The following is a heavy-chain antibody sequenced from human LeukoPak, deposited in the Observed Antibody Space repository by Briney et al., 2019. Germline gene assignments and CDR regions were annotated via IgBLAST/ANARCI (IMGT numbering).Heavy chain of an antibody. J-gene: IGHJ4*02. CDR2: IRYDGSNK. D-gene: IGHD2-2*01. V-gene: IGHV3-30*02. CDR3: ARDIRYCSSTSCYATPGRFGY. CDR1: GFTFSSYG. Sequence: GGSLRLSCAASGFTFSSYGMHWVRQAPGKGLEWVAFIRYDGSNKYYADSVKGRFTISRDNSKNTLYLHVNSLRPEDTAVYYCARDIRYCSSTSCYATPGRFGYWGQGTLVTVSS.